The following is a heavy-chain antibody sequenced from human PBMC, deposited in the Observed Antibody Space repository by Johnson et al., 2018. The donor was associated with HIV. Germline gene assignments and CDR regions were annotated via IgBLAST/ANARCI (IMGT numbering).Heavy chain of an antibody. CDR1: GFTFSAYW. D-gene: IGHD3-22*01. V-gene: IGHV3-7*05. CDR3: ARPSTPYDTHVGPFDI. CDR2: IRQEGSEK. Sequence: VQLVESGGGLVQPGGSLRLSCAASGFTFSAYWMTWVRQAPGKGLEWVASIRQEGSEKYYVDSVKGRFTISRDNAKNSLYLQVNSLRADDTAVYYCARPSTPYDTHVGPFDIWGQGTMVTVSS. J-gene: IGHJ3*02.